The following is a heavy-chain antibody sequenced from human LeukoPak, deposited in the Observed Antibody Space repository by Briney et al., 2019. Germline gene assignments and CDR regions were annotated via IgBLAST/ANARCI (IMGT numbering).Heavy chain of an antibody. CDR1: GVSLIGNNW. D-gene: IGHD2-21*01. J-gene: IGHJ4*02. CDR3: ARQQLIEGTFDY. CDR2: IHHLGNT. Sequence: SETLSLTCSVSGVSLIGNNWWTWVRQSPGKALEWIGEIHHLGNTNYNPSLKSRVSMSLDKSKNELSLRLISVIAADTAVYYCARQQLIEGTFDYWGQGTLVTVSS. V-gene: IGHV4-4*02.